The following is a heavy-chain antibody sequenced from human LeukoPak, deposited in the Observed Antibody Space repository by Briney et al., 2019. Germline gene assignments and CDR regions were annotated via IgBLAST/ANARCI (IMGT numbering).Heavy chain of an antibody. CDR2: ISSSGSTI. D-gene: IGHD3-3*01. CDR3: ARDRTPNYDFWSGYYSFYYGMDV. J-gene: IGHJ6*02. Sequence: GGSLRLSCAASGFTFSDYYMSWIRQAPGKGLEWVSYISSSGSTIYSADSVKGRFTISRDNVKNSLYLQMNSLRAENTAVYYCARDRTPNYDFWSGYYSFYYGMDVWGQGTTVTVSS. V-gene: IGHV3-11*01. CDR1: GFTFSDYY.